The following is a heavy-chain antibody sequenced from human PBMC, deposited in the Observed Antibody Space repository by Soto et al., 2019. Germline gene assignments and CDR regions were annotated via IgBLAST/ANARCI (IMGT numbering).Heavy chain of an antibody. Sequence: GGSLRLSCAASGFTFSDYGMHWVRQAPGKGLEWVAVISYDGSNKYYADSVKGRFTISRDNSKNPLYLQMNSLRAEDTAVYYCARDQVPAALLGWFDPWGQGTLVTVS. D-gene: IGHD2-2*01. CDR1: GFTFSDYG. V-gene: IGHV3-30*03. J-gene: IGHJ5*02. CDR2: ISYDGSNK. CDR3: ARDQVPAALLGWFDP.